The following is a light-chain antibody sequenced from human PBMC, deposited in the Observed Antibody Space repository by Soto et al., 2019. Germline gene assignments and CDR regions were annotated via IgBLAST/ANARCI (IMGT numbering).Light chain of an antibody. J-gene: IGKJ3*01. CDR1: QSLLHSNGYNY. Sequence: DLVMTQSPLSLPVTPGEPASISCRSSQSLLHSNGYNYLDWYLQKPGQSPQLLIYLGSNRASGVPDRFSGSGSGTDFTLKISRVEAEDVGVYYCVQAFQTPGFGPGTKVDIK. V-gene: IGKV2-28*01. CDR3: VQAFQTPG. CDR2: LGS.